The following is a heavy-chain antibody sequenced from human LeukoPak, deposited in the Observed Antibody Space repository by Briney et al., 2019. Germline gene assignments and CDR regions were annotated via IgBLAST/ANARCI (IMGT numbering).Heavy chain of an antibody. CDR2: ISGDGGST. D-gene: IGHD5-24*01. Sequence: GGSLRLSCAASGFTFDDYAMHWVRQAPGKGLEWDSLISGDGGSTYYADSVKGRFTISRDNSKNSLYLQMNSLRAEDTALYYCAKDRDGYNSLYYFDYWGQGTLVTVSS. CDR1: GFTFDDYA. V-gene: IGHV3-43*02. CDR3: AKDRDGYNSLYYFDY. J-gene: IGHJ4*02.